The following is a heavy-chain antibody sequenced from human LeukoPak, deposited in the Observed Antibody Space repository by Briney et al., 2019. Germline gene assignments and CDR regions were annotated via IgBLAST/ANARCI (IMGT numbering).Heavy chain of an antibody. D-gene: IGHD3-10*01. Sequence: GSSVKVSCKASGGTFSSYAISWVRQAPGQGLEWMGGIIPIFCTANYAQKFQGRVTITTDESTSTAYMELSSLRSEDTAVYYCARDFDDGSGHYYFDYWGQGTLVTVSS. CDR3: ARDFDDGSGHYYFDY. CDR2: IIPIFCTA. J-gene: IGHJ4*02. CDR1: GGTFSSYA. V-gene: IGHV1-69*05.